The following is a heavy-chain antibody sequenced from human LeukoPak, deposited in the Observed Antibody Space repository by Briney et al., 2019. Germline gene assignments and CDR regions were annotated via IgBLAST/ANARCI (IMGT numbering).Heavy chain of an antibody. Sequence: GGSLRLSCAASGFTFSSYDMHWVRQAPGKGLEWVAVIWYDGSNKYYADSVEGRFTISRDNAKNTLYLQMNSRRAEDTAVYYCEKLGYSSAPEDYWGQGRLVSVCS. CDR3: EKLGYSSAPEDY. V-gene: IGHV3-33*06. CDR1: GFTFSSYD. CDR2: IWYDGSNK. J-gene: IGHJ4*02. D-gene: IGHD6-25*01.